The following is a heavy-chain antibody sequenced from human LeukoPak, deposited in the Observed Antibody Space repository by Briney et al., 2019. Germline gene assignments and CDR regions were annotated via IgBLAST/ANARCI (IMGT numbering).Heavy chain of an antibody. D-gene: IGHD5-12*01. CDR2: ITGSGGSA. CDR1: GFTFPIYP. J-gene: IGHJ5*02. Sequence: PGGSLRLSCGASGFTFPIYPMTWVREAPGKGLQWVSAITGSGGSAYYADSVKGRFTISRDNSANTLYLRMNGLRAEDTAIYYCATLPRGPTGYVGYGGDDLWGQGTLVTVSS. CDR3: ATLPRGPTGYVGYGGDDL. V-gene: IGHV3-23*01.